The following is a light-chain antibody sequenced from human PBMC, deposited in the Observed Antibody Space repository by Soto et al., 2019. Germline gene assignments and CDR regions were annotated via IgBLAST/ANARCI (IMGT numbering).Light chain of an antibody. Sequence: EIVLTQSPDTLSVSPGERATLSCRASQSVSSNLAWYQQKPGQAPRLLXYGASTRATGIPARFSGSGSGTELTLTISSLQSEDFAVYYCQQYNNWPPITFGQGTRLEIK. CDR3: QQYNNWPPIT. CDR1: QSVSSN. J-gene: IGKJ5*01. CDR2: GAS. V-gene: IGKV3D-15*01.